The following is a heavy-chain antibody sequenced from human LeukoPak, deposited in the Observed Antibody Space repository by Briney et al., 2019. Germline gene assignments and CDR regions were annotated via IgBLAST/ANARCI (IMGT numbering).Heavy chain of an antibody. Sequence: GGSLRLSCAASGFTVSSNYMRWVRQAPGKGLEWVSVIYSGGSTYYADSVKGRFTISRDNSKNTLYLQMNSLRAEDTAVYYCNGYSYGYTDAFDIWGQGTMVTVS. CDR2: IYSGGST. J-gene: IGHJ3*02. CDR3: NGYSYGYTDAFDI. D-gene: IGHD5-18*01. CDR1: GFTVSSNY. V-gene: IGHV3-66*01.